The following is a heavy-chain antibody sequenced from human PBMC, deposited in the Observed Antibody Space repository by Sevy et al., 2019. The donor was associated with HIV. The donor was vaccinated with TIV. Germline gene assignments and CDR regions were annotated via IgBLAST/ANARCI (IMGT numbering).Heavy chain of an antibody. Sequence: GGSLRLSCPASGFTVGSNYMSWVRQAPGKGLEWVSVIYNDGSTDYADSVKGRFTISRDTSKNTMYLQMNSLRAEDTAVYYCATNGYCSGGTCYSRAHYYGMDVWGQGTTVTVSS. D-gene: IGHD2-15*01. CDR2: IYNDGST. CDR3: ATNGYCSGGTCYSRAHYYGMDV. CDR1: GFTVGSNY. J-gene: IGHJ6*02. V-gene: IGHV3-53*01.